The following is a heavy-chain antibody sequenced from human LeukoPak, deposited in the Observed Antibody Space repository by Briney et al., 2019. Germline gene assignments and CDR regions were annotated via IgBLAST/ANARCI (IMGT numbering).Heavy chain of an antibody. V-gene: IGHV1-2*02. CDR2: INPNSGGT. J-gene: IGHJ4*02. D-gene: IGHD3-10*01. CDR3: ARDFRGGGPPFLDY. CDR1: GYTFTGYY. Sequence: ASVRVSCKASGYTFTGYYMHWVRQAPGQGLECMGWINPNSGGTNYAQKFQGRVTMTRDTSISTAYMELSRLRSDDTAVYYCARDFRGGGPPFLDYWGQGTLVTVSS.